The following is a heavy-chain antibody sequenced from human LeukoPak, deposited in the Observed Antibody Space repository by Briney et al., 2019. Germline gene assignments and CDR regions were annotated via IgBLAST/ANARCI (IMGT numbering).Heavy chain of an antibody. CDR1: GGSISSYY. D-gene: IGHD3-16*02. V-gene: IGHV4-59*01. CDR2: ISYSGST. Sequence: ESGPKLVNPSETLSLTCTVSGGSISSYYWSWIRQPPGKGLEWIGYISYSGSTNYNPSLKSRVTISVDTSKNQFSLKLSSVTAADTAVYYCARYVWGSYPTFEDYWGQGTLVTVSS. CDR3: ARYVWGSYPTFEDY. J-gene: IGHJ4*02.